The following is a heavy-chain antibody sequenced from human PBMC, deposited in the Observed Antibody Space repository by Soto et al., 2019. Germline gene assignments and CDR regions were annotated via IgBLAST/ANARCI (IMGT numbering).Heavy chain of an antibody. CDR1: GVTFSSYA. CDR2: ISSNGGST. V-gene: IGHV3-64D*08. CDR3: SGYCSGGSCYSNYYYYGMDV. Sequence: PGGSLRLSCSASGVTFSSYAMHWVRKAPGKGLEYVSAISSNGGSTYYADSVKGRFTISRDNSKNTLYLQMSSLRAEDTAVYYCSGYCSGGSCYSNYYYYGMDVWGQGTTVTVSS. D-gene: IGHD2-15*01. J-gene: IGHJ6*02.